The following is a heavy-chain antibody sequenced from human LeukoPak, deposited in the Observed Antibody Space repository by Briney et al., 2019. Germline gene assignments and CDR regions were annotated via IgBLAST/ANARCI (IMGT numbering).Heavy chain of an antibody. V-gene: IGHV1-18*01. CDR2: ISAYNGNT. Sequence: ASVKVSCKASGYTFTSYGISWVRQAPGQGLECMGWISAYNGNTNYAQKLQGRVTMTTDTSTSTAYMELRSLRSDDTAVYYCARREQWLPHHDAFDIWGQGTMVTVSS. CDR3: ARREQWLPHHDAFDI. CDR1: GYTFTSYG. J-gene: IGHJ3*02. D-gene: IGHD6-19*01.